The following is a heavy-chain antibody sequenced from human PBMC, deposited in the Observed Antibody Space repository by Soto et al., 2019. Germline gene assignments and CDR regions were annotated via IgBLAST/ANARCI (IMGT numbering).Heavy chain of an antibody. J-gene: IGHJ4*02. Sequence: QVQLVESGGGVVQPGRSLRLSCAASGFTFSSYGMHWVRQAPGKGLEWVAVISYDGSNKYYADSVKGRFTISRDNSKNTLYLQMNSLRAEYTAVYYCAKEYGSSSLSPDFDYWGQGTLLTVST. CDR1: GFTFSSYG. CDR2: ISYDGSNK. V-gene: IGHV3-30*18. D-gene: IGHD6-13*01. CDR3: AKEYGSSSLSPDFDY.